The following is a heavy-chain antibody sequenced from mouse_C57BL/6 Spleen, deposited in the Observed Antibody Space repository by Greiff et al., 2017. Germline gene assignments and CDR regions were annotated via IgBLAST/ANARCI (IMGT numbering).Heavy chain of an antibody. V-gene: IGHV1-50*01. Sequence: QVQLQQPGAELVKPGASVKLSCKASGYTFTRYWMQWVKQRPGQGLEWIGEIVPSASFTNYNKKFKGKATLTVDTSSSTAYMQLSSLTSEDSAVYYSACSDYYSNCGAMDYWGQGTSVTVSS. J-gene: IGHJ4*01. CDR1: GYTFTRYW. CDR3: ACSDYYSNCGAMDY. CDR2: IVPSASFT. D-gene: IGHD2-5*01.